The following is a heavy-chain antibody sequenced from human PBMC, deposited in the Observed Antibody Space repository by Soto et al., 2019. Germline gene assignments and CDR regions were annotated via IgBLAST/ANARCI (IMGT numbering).Heavy chain of an antibody. CDR2: ISGSGGST. Sequence: EVQLLESGGGLVQPGGSRRLSCAASGFTFSTNDMGWVRQAPGKGLEWVSLISGSGGSTYYAGSVRGRFTISRDNSKDTLYLVMDSLRAEDTAQYYCAKSSSGTYSGLRSWGQGTLVSVSS. V-gene: IGHV3-23*01. D-gene: IGHD1-1*01. CDR3: AKSSSGTYSGLRS. CDR1: GFTFSTND. J-gene: IGHJ5*02.